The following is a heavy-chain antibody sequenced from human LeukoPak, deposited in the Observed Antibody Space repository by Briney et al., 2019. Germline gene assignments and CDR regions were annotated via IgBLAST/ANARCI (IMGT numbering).Heavy chain of an antibody. J-gene: IGHJ5*02. D-gene: IGHD1-26*01. CDR1: GYTLTELS. CDR3: ATDRRSGSYYWFDP. CDR2: FDPEDGET. Sequence: ASVKVSCKVFGYTLTELSMHWVRQAPGKGLEWMGGFDPEDGETIYAQKFQGRVTMTEDTSTDTAYMELSSLRSEDTAVYYCATDRRSGSYYWFDPWGQGTLVTVSS. V-gene: IGHV1-24*01.